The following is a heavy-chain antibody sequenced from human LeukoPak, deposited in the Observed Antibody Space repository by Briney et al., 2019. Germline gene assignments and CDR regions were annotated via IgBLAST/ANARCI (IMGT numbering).Heavy chain of an antibody. J-gene: IGHJ2*01. D-gene: IGHD6-13*01. CDR3: VTWGNTSSWFRYFDL. CDR2: IKQDGGEK. CDR1: GFTSSSYW. Sequence: PGGSLRLSCAASGFTSSSYWMSWVRQGPGKGPEWVANIKQDGGEKYYVDSVKGRFTISRDNANNSLFLQMDSLRAEDTAVYYCVTWGNTSSWFRYFDLWGRGTLVTVSS. V-gene: IGHV3-7*01.